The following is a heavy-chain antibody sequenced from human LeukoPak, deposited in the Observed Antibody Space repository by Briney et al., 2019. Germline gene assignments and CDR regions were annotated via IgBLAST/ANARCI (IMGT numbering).Heavy chain of an antibody. CDR1: GFTFSSYS. CDR2: ISTSNYI. CDR3: ATRDYRYAFDI. J-gene: IGHJ3*02. V-gene: IGHV3-21*01. D-gene: IGHD4-11*01. Sequence: GGSLILSCVASGFTFSSYSMNWVRQAPGKGLEWVSSISTSNYIYYADSVMGRFTISRDNAKNSLYLQMNSLRAEDTAVYYCATRDYRYAFDIWGQGTMVTVSS.